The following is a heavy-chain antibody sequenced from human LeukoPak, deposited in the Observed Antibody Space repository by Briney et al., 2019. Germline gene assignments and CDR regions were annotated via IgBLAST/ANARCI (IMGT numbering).Heavy chain of an antibody. D-gene: IGHD3-10*01. Sequence: ASVKVSCKVSGYTLTKLSMQWVRQAPGKGLEWMGGFDPEDGETIYAQKFQGRVTMTEDTSTDTAYMELSSLRSEDTAVYYCATVLGSGFGELLHNWFDPWGQGTLVTVSS. V-gene: IGHV1-24*01. J-gene: IGHJ5*02. CDR1: GYTLTKLS. CDR2: FDPEDGET. CDR3: ATVLGSGFGELLHNWFDP.